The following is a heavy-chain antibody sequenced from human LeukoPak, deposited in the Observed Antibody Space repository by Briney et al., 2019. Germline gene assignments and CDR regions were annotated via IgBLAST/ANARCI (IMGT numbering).Heavy chain of an antibody. D-gene: IGHD1-26*01. CDR2: ISGSGVTT. CDR1: GFTFSSYA. Sequence: GGSLRLSCVASGFTFSSYAMSWVRQAPGKGLEWVSAISGSGVTTHYAGSVKGRFSISRDNSENTLYLQMNSLRAEDTALYYCAKRVVVGATSPYSDFQDWGQGTLVTVSS. CDR3: AKRVVVGATSPYSDFQD. J-gene: IGHJ1*01. V-gene: IGHV3-23*01.